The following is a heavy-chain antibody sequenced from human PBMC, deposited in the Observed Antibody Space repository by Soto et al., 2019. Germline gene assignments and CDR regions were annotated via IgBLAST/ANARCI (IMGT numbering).Heavy chain of an antibody. CDR3: ARPTQQQGGGGFAFDI. Sequence: EVQLVQSGAEAKKSGESLKISCKAAGYSFKSYWIGWVRQMPGKGLEWMGIIYPDDSDTRYSPSFQGQVTISADKSITTASLQWSSLRAADTAIYYWARPTQQQGGGGFAFDIWGQGTMVTVSS. CDR2: IYPDDSDT. V-gene: IGHV5-51*01. D-gene: IGHD3-16*01. CDR1: GYSFKSYW. J-gene: IGHJ3*02.